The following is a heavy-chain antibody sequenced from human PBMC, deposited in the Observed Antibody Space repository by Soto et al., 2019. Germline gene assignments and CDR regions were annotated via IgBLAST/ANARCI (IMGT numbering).Heavy chain of an antibody. D-gene: IGHD3-22*01. CDR2: ISHSGIT. CDR3: ARVRYDRSGFDH. V-gene: IGHV4-4*02. J-gene: IGHJ4*02. Sequence: QVQLQESGPGLVRPSGALSVTCAVSGDSISRSHWWSWVRQSPGKGLEWIGEISHSGITNYNPSLKSRVTISGDKSKNQLSLKLTSXXXADTAVYYCARVRYDRSGFDHWGQGTLVSVSS. CDR1: GDSISRSHW.